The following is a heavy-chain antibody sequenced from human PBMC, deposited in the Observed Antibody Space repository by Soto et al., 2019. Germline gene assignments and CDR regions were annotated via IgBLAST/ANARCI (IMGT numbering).Heavy chain of an antibody. CDR3: ARGTVYYGSGSDRMGLDY. CDR1: GGPYSCYY. J-gene: IGHJ4*02. D-gene: IGHD3-10*01. Sequence: SETLSLTCAVYGGPYSCYYWSWIRQPPGKWLEWIGEINHSGSTNYNPSLKSRATISVDTSKNQFSLKLSSVTDADTAVYYCARGTVYYGSGSDRMGLDYWGQGTLVT. V-gene: IGHV4-34*01. CDR2: INHSGST.